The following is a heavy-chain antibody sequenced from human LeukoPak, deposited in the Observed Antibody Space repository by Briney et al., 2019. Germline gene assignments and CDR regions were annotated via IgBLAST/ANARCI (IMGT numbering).Heavy chain of an antibody. D-gene: IGHD3-22*01. Sequence: GSLRLSCAASGFTVSSNYMSWVRQPPGKGLEWIGEINHSGRSNYNPSLKSRITMSIDTSKKQFSLRLSSVTAADTAVYYCAKPYYYDTSGYYRLNNWFDPWGQGTLVTVSS. CDR3: AKPYYYDTSGYYRLNNWFDP. CDR1: GFTVSSNY. CDR2: INHSGRS. V-gene: IGHV4-34*08. J-gene: IGHJ5*02.